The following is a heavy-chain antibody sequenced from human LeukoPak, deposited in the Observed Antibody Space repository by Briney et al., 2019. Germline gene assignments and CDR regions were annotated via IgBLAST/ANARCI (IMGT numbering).Heavy chain of an antibody. D-gene: IGHD6-19*01. CDR1: GFTFSSYS. Sequence: GGSLRLSCAASGFTFSSYSMNWVRQAPGKGLEWVSYISSSSSTIYYADSVKGRFTISRDNAKNSLYLQMNSLRAEDTAVYYCARARQSNCWGQGTLATVSS. V-gene: IGHV3-48*01. CDR3: ARARQSNC. CDR2: ISSSSSTI. J-gene: IGHJ4*02.